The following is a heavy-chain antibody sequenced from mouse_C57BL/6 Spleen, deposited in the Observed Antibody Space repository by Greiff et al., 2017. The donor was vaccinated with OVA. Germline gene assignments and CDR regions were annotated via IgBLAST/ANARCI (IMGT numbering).Heavy chain of an antibody. D-gene: IGHD1-1*01. Sequence: EVKVEESGGGLVQPGGSMKLSCAASGFTFSDAWMDWVRQSPEKGLEWVAEIRNKANNHATYYAESVKGRFTISRDDSKRSVYLQMNSLRAEDTGIYYCTRGTTVVGDYWGQGTTLTVSS. V-gene: IGHV6-6*01. CDR3: TRGTTVVGDY. J-gene: IGHJ2*01. CDR1: GFTFSDAW. CDR2: IRNKANNHAT.